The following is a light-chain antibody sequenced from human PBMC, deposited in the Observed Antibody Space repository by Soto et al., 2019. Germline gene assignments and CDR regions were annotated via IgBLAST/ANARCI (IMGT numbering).Light chain of an antibody. CDR2: GAS. CDR3: QQYGSSPWT. J-gene: IGKJ1*01. CDR1: QSVSSSF. V-gene: IGKV3-20*01. Sequence: EIVLTQSPGTLSLSPGERATLSCRASQSVSSSFLAWYRQKPGQAPRLLIYGASIRATGIPDRFSGSGSGTDFTLTISRVEPEDFAVYYCQQYGSSPWTFGQGTKVEIK.